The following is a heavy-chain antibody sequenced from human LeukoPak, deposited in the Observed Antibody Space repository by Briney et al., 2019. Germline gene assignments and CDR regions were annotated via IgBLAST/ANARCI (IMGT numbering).Heavy chain of an antibody. CDR3: ARGEGITMVRGVISYGMDV. D-gene: IGHD3-10*01. Sequence: ASVKVSCKASGYTFTSYDINWVRQATGQGLEWMGWMNPNSGNTGYAQKFQGRVTITTDESTSTAYMELSSLRSEDTAVYYCARGEGITMVRGVISYGMDVWGQGTTVTVSS. V-gene: IGHV1-8*03. CDR2: MNPNSGNT. CDR1: GYTFTSYD. J-gene: IGHJ6*02.